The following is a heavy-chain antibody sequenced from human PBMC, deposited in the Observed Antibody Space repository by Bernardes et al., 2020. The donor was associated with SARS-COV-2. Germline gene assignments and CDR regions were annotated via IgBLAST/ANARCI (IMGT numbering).Heavy chain of an antibody. V-gene: IGHV3-30*18. CDR2: ISYDGSNK. CDR1: GFTFSSYW. CDR3: AKDLEYYDILTGYLYSPLNYYYYGMDV. J-gene: IGHJ6*02. D-gene: IGHD3-9*01. Sequence: GGSLRLSCAASGFTFSSYWMSWVRQAPGKGLEWVAVISYDGSNKYYADSVKGRFTISRDNSKNTLYLQMNSLRAEDTAVYYCAKDLEYYDILTGYLYSPLNYYYYGMDVWGQGTTVTVSS.